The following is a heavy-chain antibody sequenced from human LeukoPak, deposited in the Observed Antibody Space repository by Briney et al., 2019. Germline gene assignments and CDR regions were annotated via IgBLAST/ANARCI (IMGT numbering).Heavy chain of an antibody. CDR1: GYTFTSYG. CDR3: ARVRYDSSGYYYYYGMDV. Sequence: GASVKGSCKASGYTFTSYGISWVRQAPGQRLEWMGWISAYNGNTNYAQKLQGRVTMTTDTSTSTAYMELRSLRSDDTAVYYCARVRYDSSGYYYYYGMDVWGQGTTVTVSS. V-gene: IGHV1-18*01. D-gene: IGHD3-22*01. CDR2: ISAYNGNT. J-gene: IGHJ6*02.